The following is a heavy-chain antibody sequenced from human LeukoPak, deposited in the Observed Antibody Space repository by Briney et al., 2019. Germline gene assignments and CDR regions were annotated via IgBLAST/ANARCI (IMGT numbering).Heavy chain of an antibody. Sequence: SETLSLTCAVYGGSFSGYYWSWIRQPPGKGLEWIGEINHSGSTNYDPSLKSRVTISVDTSKNQFSLKLSSVTAADTAVYYCARGSSVITTFDYWGQGTLVTVSS. CDR2: INHSGST. CDR1: GGSFSGYY. D-gene: IGHD3-22*01. V-gene: IGHV4-34*01. CDR3: ARGSSVITTFDY. J-gene: IGHJ4*02.